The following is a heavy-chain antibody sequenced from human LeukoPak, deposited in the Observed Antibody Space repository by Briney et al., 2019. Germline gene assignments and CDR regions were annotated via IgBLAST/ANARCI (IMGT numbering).Heavy chain of an antibody. CDR2: ISGSGGST. CDR1: GFTFSSYS. D-gene: IGHD3-3*01. CDR3: AKDVGFLEWLVCFDY. J-gene: IGHJ4*02. V-gene: IGHV3-23*01. Sequence: GGSLRLSCAASGFTFSSYSMNWVRQAPGKGLEWVSGISGSGGSTYYAVPVKGRFTISRDNSKNTLYLQMNGLRAEDTALYYCAKDVGFLEWLVCFDYWGQGTLVTVSS.